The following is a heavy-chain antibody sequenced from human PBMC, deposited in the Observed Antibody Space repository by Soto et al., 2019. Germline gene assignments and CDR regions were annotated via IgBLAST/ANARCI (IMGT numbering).Heavy chain of an antibody. J-gene: IGHJ5*02. Sequence: QVQLVESGGSVVQPGRSLRLSCAASGFTFSSYAMHWVRQAPGKGLEWVAVISYDGSNKYYADSVKGRFTISRDNSKNTLYLQMNSLRAEDTAVYYCAREGHYDSSGYYLGWFDPWGQGTLVTVSS. CDR2: ISYDGSNK. D-gene: IGHD3-22*01. CDR1: GFTFSSYA. V-gene: IGHV3-30-3*01. CDR3: AREGHYDSSGYYLGWFDP.